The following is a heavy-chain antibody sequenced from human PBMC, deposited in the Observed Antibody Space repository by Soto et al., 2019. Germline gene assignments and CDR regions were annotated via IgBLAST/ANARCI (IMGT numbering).Heavy chain of an antibody. Sequence: GGSLRLSCAASGFTFSSYGMHWVRQAPGKGLEWVAVIWYDGSNKYYADSVKGRFTISRDNSKNTLYLQMNSLRAEDTAVYYCARSSVGPQWLVPFGYYYYGMDVWGQGTTVTVSS. CDR3: ARSSVGPQWLVPFGYYYYGMDV. J-gene: IGHJ6*02. V-gene: IGHV3-33*01. CDR1: GFTFSSYG. CDR2: IWYDGSNK. D-gene: IGHD6-19*01.